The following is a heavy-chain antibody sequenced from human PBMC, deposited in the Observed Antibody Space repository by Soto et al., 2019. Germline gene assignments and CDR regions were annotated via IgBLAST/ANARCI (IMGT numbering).Heavy chain of an antibody. CDR2: ISAYNGNT. Sequence: GASVKVSCKASGYTFTSYGISWVRQAPGQGLEWMGWISAYNGNTNYAQKLQGRVTMTTDTSTSTAYMELRSLRSDDTAVYYCARGPEYQLRPLSGSWFDPSGQATLVTVSS. D-gene: IGHD2-2*01. CDR3: ARGPEYQLRPLSGSWFDP. J-gene: IGHJ5*02. V-gene: IGHV1-18*01. CDR1: GYTFTSYG.